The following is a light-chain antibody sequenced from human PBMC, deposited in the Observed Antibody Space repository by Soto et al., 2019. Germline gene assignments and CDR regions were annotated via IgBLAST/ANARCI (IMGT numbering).Light chain of an antibody. CDR3: QQRSNCPVT. J-gene: IGKJ1*01. CDR2: DAS. CDR1: RSVSSY. Sequence: EIVLTQSPATLSLSPGESATLPCRATRSVSSYLAWYQQKPGQAPRLLIYDASSRPTDSPARFSGSGAGTDFTLTISSLEPEDFAVYYCQQRSNCPVTFGQGTKVDI. V-gene: IGKV3-11*01.